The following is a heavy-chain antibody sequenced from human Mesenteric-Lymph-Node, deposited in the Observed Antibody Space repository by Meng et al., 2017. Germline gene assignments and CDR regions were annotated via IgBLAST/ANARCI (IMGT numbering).Heavy chain of an antibody. J-gene: IGHJ4*02. CDR2: ISAYNGNT. V-gene: IGHV1-18*01. D-gene: IGHD6-13*01. CDR1: GYTFTSYG. CDR3: ARGPDSSSWYFPVDY. Sequence: ASVKVSCKASGYTFTSYGFTWVRQAPGQGLEWMGWISAYNGNTNYAQKFQDRVTLTTDTSTSTAYMELRSLTAEETAVYYCARGPDSSSWYFPVDYWGQGTLVTVSS.